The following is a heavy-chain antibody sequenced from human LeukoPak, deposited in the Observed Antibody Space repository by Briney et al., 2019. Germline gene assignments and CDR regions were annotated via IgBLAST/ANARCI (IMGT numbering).Heavy chain of an antibody. D-gene: IGHD3-3*01. CDR2: IRYDGSNK. CDR3: ARGGDPITIFDRLAP. CDR1: GFTFSSYA. V-gene: IGHV3-30*02. J-gene: IGHJ5*02. Sequence: QSGGSLRLSCAASGFTFSSYAMHWVRQAPGKGLEWVAFIRYDGSNKYYADSVKGRFTISRDNSKNTLYLQMNSLRAEDTAVYYCARGGDPITIFDRLAPWGQGTLVTVSS.